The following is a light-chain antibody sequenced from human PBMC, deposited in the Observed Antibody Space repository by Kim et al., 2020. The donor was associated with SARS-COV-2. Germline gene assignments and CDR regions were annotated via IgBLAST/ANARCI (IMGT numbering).Light chain of an antibody. J-gene: IGKJ2*01. CDR3: QQYGSSPLYT. CDR2: GAS. Sequence: PGERATLACRASQSVSSSYLAWYQQKPGQAPRLLIYGASSRATGIPDRFSGSGSGTDFTLTISRLEPEDFAVYYCQQYGSSPLYTFGQGTKLEI. V-gene: IGKV3-20*01. CDR1: QSVSSSY.